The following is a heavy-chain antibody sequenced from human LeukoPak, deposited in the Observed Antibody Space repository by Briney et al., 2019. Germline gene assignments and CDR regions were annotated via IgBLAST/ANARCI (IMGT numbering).Heavy chain of an antibody. Sequence: SETLSLTCTVSVDSISSYYWSWFRQSPGMGLQGIGYMSYSGTTNYNPSLKSRVTISEDTSKKRFSLNLNSVTAADTAMYYCARGRADRGFYYYYVDVWGKGTAVTVSS. CDR1: VDSISSYY. CDR3: ARGRADRGFYYYYVDV. CDR2: MSYSGTT. D-gene: IGHD4/OR15-4a*01. J-gene: IGHJ6*03. V-gene: IGHV4-59*01.